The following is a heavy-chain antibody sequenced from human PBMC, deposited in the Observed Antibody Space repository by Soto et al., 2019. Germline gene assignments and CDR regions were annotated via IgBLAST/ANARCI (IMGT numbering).Heavy chain of an antibody. J-gene: IGHJ4*02. V-gene: IGHV3-30-3*01. CDR3: ARDLGWDYYDSSGYLHYFDY. Sequence: GGSLRLSCAASGFTFSSYAMHWVRQAPGKGLEWVAVISYDGSNKYYADNVKGRFTISRDNSKNTLYLQMNSLRAEDTVVYYCARDLGWDYYDSSGYLHYFDYWGQGTLVTVSS. D-gene: IGHD3-22*01. CDR2: ISYDGSNK. CDR1: GFTFSSYA.